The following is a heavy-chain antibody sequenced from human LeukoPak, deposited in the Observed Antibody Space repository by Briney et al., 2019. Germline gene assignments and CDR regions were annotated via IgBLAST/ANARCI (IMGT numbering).Heavy chain of an antibody. CDR2: ISAYNGNT. J-gene: IGHJ4*02. CDR1: GYTFTSYG. Sequence: ASVNVSCKASGYTFTSYGISWVRQAPGQGLEWMGWISAYNGNTNYAQNLQGRVTMTTDTSTSTAYMELRSLRSDDTAVYYCARGLAPLGYCTNGVCYGDYWGQGTLVTVSS. CDR3: ARGLAPLGYCTNGVCYGDY. D-gene: IGHD2-8*01. V-gene: IGHV1-18*01.